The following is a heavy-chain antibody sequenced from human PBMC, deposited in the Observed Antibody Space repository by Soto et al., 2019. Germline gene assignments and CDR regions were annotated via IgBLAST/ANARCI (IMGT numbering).Heavy chain of an antibody. CDR3: ARAGTTMVQGVISGWFDP. V-gene: IGHV4-59*01. D-gene: IGHD3-10*01. CDR1: GGSISSYY. Sequence: QVQLQESGPGLVKPSETLSLTCTVSGGSISSYYWSWIRQPPGKGLEWIGYIYYSGSTNYNPSLKSRVTISVDTSKNQFSLKLSSVTAADTAVYYCARAGTTMVQGVISGWFDPWGQGTLVTVSS. J-gene: IGHJ5*02. CDR2: IYYSGST.